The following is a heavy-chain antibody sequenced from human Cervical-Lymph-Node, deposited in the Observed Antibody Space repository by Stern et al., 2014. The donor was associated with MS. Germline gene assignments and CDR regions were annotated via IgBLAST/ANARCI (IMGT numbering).Heavy chain of an antibody. Sequence: QVQLVQSGGEVKKPGASVKVSCKTSGYTFINYGITWVRQAPGQGPEWKGWVSRHNGITNDARKFHDRVTITRDTSTSTAYMELRSLTPDDTAVYYCARDRANYGVFDYWGQGSLVTVSA. J-gene: IGHJ4*02. V-gene: IGHV1-18*01. CDR3: ARDRANYGVFDY. CDR2: VSRHNGIT. D-gene: IGHD4/OR15-4a*01. CDR1: GYTFINYG.